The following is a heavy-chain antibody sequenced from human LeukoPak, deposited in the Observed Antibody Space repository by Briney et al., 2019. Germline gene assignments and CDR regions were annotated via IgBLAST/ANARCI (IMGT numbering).Heavy chain of an antibody. CDR1: GGSFSGYY. J-gene: IGHJ5*02. Sequence: KASETLSLTCAVYGGSFSGYYWSWVRQPPGKGLEWVGDINHSGSTNYNPSLKSRVTISVDTSKNQSSLKLSSVTAADTAVYYCASFYCSGGSCPSTGWFDPWGQGTLVTVSS. V-gene: IGHV4-34*01. CDR3: ASFYCSGGSCPSTGWFDP. CDR2: INHSGST. D-gene: IGHD2-15*01.